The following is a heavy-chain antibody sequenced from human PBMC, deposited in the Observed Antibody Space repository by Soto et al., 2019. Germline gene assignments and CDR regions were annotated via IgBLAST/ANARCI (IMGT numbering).Heavy chain of an antibody. V-gene: IGHV3-23*01. D-gene: IGHD3-10*01. Sequence: EVQLLESGGGLVQPGGSLRLSCAGSGFTFINFAMNWVRQAPGKGREWVSTISGGGDAAFFADSVRGRFTISRDNSKDTVTLQMNSLGVDDTAVYYCARKVPGSTSRPDYWYFDLWGRGTLVTVSS. CDR3: ARKVPGSTSRPDYWYFDL. J-gene: IGHJ2*01. CDR1: GFTFINFA. CDR2: ISGGGDAA.